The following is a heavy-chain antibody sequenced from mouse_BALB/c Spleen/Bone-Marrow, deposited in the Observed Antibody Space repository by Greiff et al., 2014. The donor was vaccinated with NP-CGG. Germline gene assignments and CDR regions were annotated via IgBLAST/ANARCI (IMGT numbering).Heavy chain of an antibody. D-gene: IGHD2-2*01. CDR3: ARAGGYDGFAY. CDR1: GYTFTSYW. J-gene: IGHJ3*01. V-gene: IGHV1S81*02. Sequence: QVQLQQPGAELVKPGASVELSCKASGYTFTSYWMHWVKQRPGQGLEWIGEINPSNGRADYNEKFRSKATLTVDRSSSTAYMQLSSLTSEDSAVYYCARAGGYDGFAYWGQGTLVTVSA. CDR2: INPSNGRA.